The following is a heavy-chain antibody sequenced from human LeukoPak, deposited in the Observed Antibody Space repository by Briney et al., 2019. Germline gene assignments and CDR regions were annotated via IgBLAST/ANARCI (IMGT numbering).Heavy chain of an antibody. D-gene: IGHD2-2*01. CDR3: AKDRVLYCSSTSCPLGFDY. CDR1: GFSLSTYA. J-gene: IGHJ4*02. V-gene: IGHV3-30*04. CDR2: ISHDGNNQ. Sequence: GGSLRLSCAASGFSLSTYAMYWVRQAPGMGPEWVAVISHDGNNQYYANSVKGRFTISRDISKNTLYLQMNSLRAEDTAVYYCAKDRVLYCSSTSCPLGFDYWGQGTLVTVSS.